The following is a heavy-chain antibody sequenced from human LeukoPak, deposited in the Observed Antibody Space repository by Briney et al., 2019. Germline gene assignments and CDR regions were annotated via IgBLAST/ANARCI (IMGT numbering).Heavy chain of an antibody. Sequence: PGGSLRLSCAASGFTFSSYGMHWVRQAPGKGLEWVAVISYDGSNKYYADSVKGRFTISRDNSKNTVYLQMNSLRAEGTAVYYCARGTYSSSWYQFDYWGLGTLVTVSS. D-gene: IGHD6-13*01. CDR2: ISYDGSNK. J-gene: IGHJ4*02. CDR3: ARGTYSSSWYQFDY. V-gene: IGHV3-30*03. CDR1: GFTFSSYG.